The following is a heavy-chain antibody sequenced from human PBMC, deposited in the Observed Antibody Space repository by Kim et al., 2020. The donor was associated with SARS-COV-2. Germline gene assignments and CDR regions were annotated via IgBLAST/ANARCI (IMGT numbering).Heavy chain of an antibody. D-gene: IGHD3-10*01. J-gene: IGHJ4*02. Sequence: YVDSVKGRFTMSRDNAKNSLYQQMSGLRAEDTAIYYCAALDTVQVPGGIWGQGTLVTVSS. CDR3: AALDTVQVPGGI. V-gene: IGHV3-7*01.